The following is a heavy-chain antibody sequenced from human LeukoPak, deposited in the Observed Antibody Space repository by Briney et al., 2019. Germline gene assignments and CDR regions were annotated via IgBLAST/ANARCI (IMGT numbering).Heavy chain of an antibody. D-gene: IGHD4-17*01. CDR1: GGSFTTYY. V-gene: IGHV4-34*01. CDR2: VDYSGDT. Sequence: SETLSLTCAVYGGSFTTYYWSWIRQPPGKGLEWIGSVDYSGDTYYNLSLKSRVTISLDTSKNQFSLKLTSLTAADTAVYYCATTTVTKTSYFDYWGQGTLVTVSS. J-gene: IGHJ4*02. CDR3: ATTTVTKTSYFDY.